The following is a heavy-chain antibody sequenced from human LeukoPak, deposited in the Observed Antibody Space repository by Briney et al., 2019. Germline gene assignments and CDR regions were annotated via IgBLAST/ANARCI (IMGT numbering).Heavy chain of an antibody. CDR3: ARSSGSYPWDYFDY. Sequence: GGSLRLSCAASGFTFSSYSMNWVRQAPGKGLAWVSSISSSSSYIYYADSVKGRFTISRDNAKNSLYLQMNSLRAEDTAVYYCARSSGSYPWDYFDYWGQGTLVTVSS. J-gene: IGHJ4*02. CDR1: GFTFSSYS. CDR2: ISSSSSYI. D-gene: IGHD1-26*01. V-gene: IGHV3-21*01.